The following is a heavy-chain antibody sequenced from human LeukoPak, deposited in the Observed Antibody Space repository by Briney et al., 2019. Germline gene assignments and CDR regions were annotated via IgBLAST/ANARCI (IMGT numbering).Heavy chain of an antibody. CDR3: ARGGQSRYCSSTSCYDY. J-gene: IGHJ4*02. CDR1: GGSISSSNW. Sequence: SETLSVTCAVSGGSISSSNWWSWVRQPPGKGLEWIGEIYHSGSTNYNPSLKSRVTISVDKSKNQFSLKLSSVTAADTAVHYCARGGQSRYCSSTSCYDYWGQGTLVTVSS. V-gene: IGHV4-4*02. CDR2: IYHSGST. D-gene: IGHD2-2*01.